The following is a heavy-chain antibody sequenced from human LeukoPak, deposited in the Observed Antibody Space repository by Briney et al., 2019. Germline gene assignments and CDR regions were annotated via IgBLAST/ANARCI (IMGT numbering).Heavy chain of an antibody. J-gene: IGHJ4*02. Sequence: GGSLRLSCAASGFTFSSYAMSWVRQAPGKGLEWVSAISGSGGSTYYADSVKGRFTISRDNSKNTLYLQMNSLRAEDTAVYYCAKDGYYYDSSGYYSLYFDYWGQGTLVTVSS. CDR3: AKDGYYYDSSGYYSLYFDY. V-gene: IGHV3-23*01. CDR2: ISGSGGST. CDR1: GFTFSSYA. D-gene: IGHD3-22*01.